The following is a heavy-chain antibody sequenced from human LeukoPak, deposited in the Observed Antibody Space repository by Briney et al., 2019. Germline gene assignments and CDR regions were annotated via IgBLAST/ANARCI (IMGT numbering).Heavy chain of an antibody. Sequence: SETLSLTCTVSGGSISSYYWSWIRQPPGKGLEWIGYIYYSGSTNYNPSLKGRVTISVDTSKNQFSLKLSSVTAADTAVYYCARFAPAIAFDYWGQGTLVTVSS. CDR3: ARFAPAIAFDY. CDR2: IYYSGST. CDR1: GGSISSYY. J-gene: IGHJ4*02. D-gene: IGHD2-2*01. V-gene: IGHV4-59*08.